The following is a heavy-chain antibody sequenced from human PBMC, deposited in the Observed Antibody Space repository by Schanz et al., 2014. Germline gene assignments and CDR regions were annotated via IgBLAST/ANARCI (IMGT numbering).Heavy chain of an antibody. CDR3: AKGSRSGSKVMDV. D-gene: IGHD3-10*01. V-gene: IGHV3-30*18. CDR2: INSDGTKR. CDR1: GFTLSSYG. Sequence: QVRLVESGGGVVQPGRSLRLSCAASGFTLSSYGMHWVRQAPGKGLEWVAFINSDGTKRFYADSVKSRFTISRDSAKNSLYLQMNSLRPEDTALYYCAKGSRSGSKVMDVWGKGTTVTVSS. J-gene: IGHJ6*03.